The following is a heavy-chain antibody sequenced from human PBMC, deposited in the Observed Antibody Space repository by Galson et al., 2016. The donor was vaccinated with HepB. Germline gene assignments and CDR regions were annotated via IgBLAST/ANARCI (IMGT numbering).Heavy chain of an antibody. D-gene: IGHD3-22*01. CDR3: ARGWARSTYYYDNSGYDS. Sequence: LRLSCAASGFTFSSLEMNWVRQAPGKGREWVSYISSSVSTIYSADSVQGRFPISSDDAKRSLVLQMTSLRAEDTGVYYCARGWARSTYYYDNSGYDSWGQGTLVIVSS. V-gene: IGHV3-48*03. CDR1: GFTFSSLE. CDR2: ISSSVSTI. J-gene: IGHJ4*02.